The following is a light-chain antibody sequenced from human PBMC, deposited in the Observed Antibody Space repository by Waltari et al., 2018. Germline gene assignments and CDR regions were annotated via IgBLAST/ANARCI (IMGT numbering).Light chain of an antibody. V-gene: IGLV2-14*01. CDR3: NSYTGSSSWV. CDR1: SRDVGFSNY. Sequence: QSALTQPTPVSGSPGQSITISCPGTSRDVGFSNYVSWYQQYPAKFPQLLIYDVSDRPSGVSSRFSGSKSGNTASLTISGLQADDEADYYCNSYTGSSSWVFGGGTKLTVL. J-gene: IGLJ3*02. CDR2: DVS.